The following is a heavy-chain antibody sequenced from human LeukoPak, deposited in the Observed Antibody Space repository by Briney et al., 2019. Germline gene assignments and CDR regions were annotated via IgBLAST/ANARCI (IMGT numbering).Heavy chain of an antibody. V-gene: IGHV3-66*01. J-gene: IGHJ6*04. CDR1: GFTVNSNY. Sequence: GGSLRLSCAASGFTVNSNYMTWVRQAPGKGLEWVSLLYSGGSTYYSDSVKGRFTVSRDNAKNSLYLQMNSLRAEDTAVYYCAELGITMIGGVWGKGTMVTISS. CDR3: AELGITMIGGV. D-gene: IGHD3-10*02. CDR2: LYSGGST.